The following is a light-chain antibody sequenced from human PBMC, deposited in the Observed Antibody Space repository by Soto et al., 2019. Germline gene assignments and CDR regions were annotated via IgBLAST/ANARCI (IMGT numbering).Light chain of an antibody. CDR1: QSIVNY. V-gene: IGKV1-39*01. CDR3: QQSYSTPWT. J-gene: IGKJ1*01. CDR2: VAS. Sequence: DIQMTQSPSSLSASVGDRVTITCRASQSIVNYLNWYQQKPGKAPKLLMYVASSLQSGVPSRFSGSASGTDFTLTISSLQPEDLATYYCQQSYSTPWTFGQGTKVDIK.